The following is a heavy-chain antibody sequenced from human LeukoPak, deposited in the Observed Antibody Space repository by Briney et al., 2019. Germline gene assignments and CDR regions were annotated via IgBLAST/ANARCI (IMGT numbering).Heavy chain of an antibody. CDR3: VRQDQGRGYSYGYGEYFQH. CDR1: GYSFTSYW. J-gene: IGHJ1*01. D-gene: IGHD5-18*01. CDR2: IYPGDSDT. Sequence: GESLKISCKGSGYSFTSYWIGWVRQMPGKGLEWMGIIYPGDSDTRYSPSFQGQVTISADKSISTAYLQWSSLKASDTAMYYCVRQDQGRGYSYGYGEYFQHWGQGTLVTVSS. V-gene: IGHV5-51*01.